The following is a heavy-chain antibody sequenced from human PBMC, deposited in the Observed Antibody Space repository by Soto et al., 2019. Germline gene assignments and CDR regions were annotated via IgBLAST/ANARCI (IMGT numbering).Heavy chain of an antibody. CDR2: IKGDGSEK. J-gene: IGHJ4*02. CDR3: ASSLL. CDR1: GFTFSSYW. V-gene: IGHV3-7*01. Sequence: ESGGGLVQPGGSLRLSCAPSGFTFSSYWMYWVRQAPGKGLEWVANIKGDGSEKNYVDSVKGRFTISRDNAKNSLYLQMNSLRVEDTAVYYCASSLLRGQGTLVTVSS.